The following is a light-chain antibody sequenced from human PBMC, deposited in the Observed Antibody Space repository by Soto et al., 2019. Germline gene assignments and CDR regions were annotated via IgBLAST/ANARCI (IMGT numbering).Light chain of an antibody. CDR2: GAS. CDR3: QQYGSSPLT. Sequence: EIVLTQSPGTLSLSPGERATLSCRASQSVSSSFLAWYQQKPGQAPRLLIYGASSRATGIPDRFSGSGSGTDFTLTSSRLEPEDVAVYYCQQYGSSPLTFGGGTKVDIK. J-gene: IGKJ4*01. V-gene: IGKV3-20*01. CDR1: QSVSSSF.